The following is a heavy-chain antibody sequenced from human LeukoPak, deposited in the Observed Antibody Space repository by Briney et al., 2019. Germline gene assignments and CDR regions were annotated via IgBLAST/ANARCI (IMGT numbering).Heavy chain of an antibody. V-gene: IGHV3-7*03. D-gene: IGHD3-16*01. J-gene: IGHJ6*02. CDR3: ARGGGLDI. CDR2: INHNGNVN. CDR1: GFTFSSYW. Sequence: GGSLRLSCAASGFTFSSYWMNWARQAPGKGLEWVASINHNGNVNYYVDSVKGRFTISRDNAKDSLYLQMSNLRAEDTAVYFCARGGGLDIWGQGATVTVSS.